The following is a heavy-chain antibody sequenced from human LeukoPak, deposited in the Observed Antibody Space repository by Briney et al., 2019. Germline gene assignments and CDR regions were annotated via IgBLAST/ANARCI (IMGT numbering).Heavy chain of an antibody. CDR2: MYYSGST. CDR3: ARPSSTAPPYYYDL. V-gene: IGHV4-59*08. Sequence: SETLSLTCSVSGGSISSYYWTWIRQPPGKGLEWIGYMYYSGSTNYNPSLKSRVTISVDTSKNQFSLKLSSVTAADTAVYYCARPSSTAPPYYYDLWGQGTLVTVSS. J-gene: IGHJ4*02. CDR1: GGSISSYY. D-gene: IGHD3-16*01.